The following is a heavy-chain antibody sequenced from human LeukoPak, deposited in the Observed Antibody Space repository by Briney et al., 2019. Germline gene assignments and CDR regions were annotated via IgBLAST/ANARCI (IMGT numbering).Heavy chain of an antibody. CDR3: ARDPSNTSGYNAWFDS. J-gene: IGHJ4*02. CDR1: GYTFNRHG. V-gene: IGHV1-18*01. Sequence: ASVKVSCKTSGYTFNRHGISWVRQAPGQGLEWMGWISCYNGDTHYAQNHRGRFTMTTDASTSTACMELRSLRSDDTAVYYCARDPSNTSGYNAWFDSWGQGTLVTVSS. CDR2: ISCYNGDT. D-gene: IGHD3-22*01.